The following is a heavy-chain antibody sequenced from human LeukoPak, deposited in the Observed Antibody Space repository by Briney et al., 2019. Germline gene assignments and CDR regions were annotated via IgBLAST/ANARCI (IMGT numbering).Heavy chain of an antibody. Sequence: RRASVKVSCKASGGTFSSYAISWVRQAPGQGLEWMGGIIPIFGTANYAQKFQGRVTITADESTSITYMELSSLRSEDTAVYYCARGTIFGVPNYYYYYMDVWGQGTTVTVSS. V-gene: IGHV1-69*13. CDR3: ARGTIFGVPNYYYYYMDV. CDR1: GGTFSSYA. CDR2: IIPIFGTA. J-gene: IGHJ6*03. D-gene: IGHD3-3*01.